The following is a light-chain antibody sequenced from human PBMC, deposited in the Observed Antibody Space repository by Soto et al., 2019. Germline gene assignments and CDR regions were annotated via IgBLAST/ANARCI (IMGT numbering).Light chain of an antibody. CDR2: GAS. J-gene: IGKJ1*01. V-gene: IGKV3-20*01. CDR3: QQYCNSPDWDPCT. CDR1: QSVSSNC. Sequence: EIVLTQSPGTLSLSPGERATLSCRASQSVSSNCLAWYQQKPGLAPRLLIYGASSRATDIPDRFSGSGSGTVFNLTISRLEPEDLAVYYCQQYCNSPDWDPCTFGQGTKVEIK.